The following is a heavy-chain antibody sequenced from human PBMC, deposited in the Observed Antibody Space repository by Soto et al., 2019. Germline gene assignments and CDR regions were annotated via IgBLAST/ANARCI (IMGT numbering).Heavy chain of an antibody. CDR2: INPSGGNT. CDR1: GYTFSSYY. Sequence: QVQLEQSGAEVKKPGASVKVSCTASGYTFSSYYMHWVRQAPGQGLEWMGVINPSGGNTNYAQKLQGRVTMTRDTSTTTVYMELSSLTSEDTAVYYCARASVSGRRFDYWGQGTLVTVSS. J-gene: IGHJ4*02. V-gene: IGHV1-46*03. CDR3: ARASVSGRRFDY. D-gene: IGHD6-19*01.